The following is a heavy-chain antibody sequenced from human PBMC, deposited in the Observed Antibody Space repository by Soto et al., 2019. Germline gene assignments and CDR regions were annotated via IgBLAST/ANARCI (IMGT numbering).Heavy chain of an antibody. CDR3: ARPRSAAGTLYYGMDV. CDR1: GYSFTSYW. Sequence: GESLKISCKGSGYSFTSYWIGWVRQMPGKGLEWMGIIYPGDSDTRYSPSFQGQVTISADKSISTAYLQWSSLKASDTAMYYCARPRSAAGTLYYGMDVWGQGTTVTVSS. D-gene: IGHD6-13*01. J-gene: IGHJ6*02. CDR2: IYPGDSDT. V-gene: IGHV5-51*01.